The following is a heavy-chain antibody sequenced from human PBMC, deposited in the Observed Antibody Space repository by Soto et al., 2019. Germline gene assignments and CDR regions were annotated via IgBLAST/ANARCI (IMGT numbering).Heavy chain of an antibody. CDR2: IYYSGST. D-gene: IGHD3-9*01. V-gene: IGHV4-39*01. CDR3: ARASNYDILTGYYTRWFDP. J-gene: IGHJ5*02. CDR1: GGSISSSSYY. Sequence: SETLSLTCTVSGGSISSSSYYWGWIRQPPGKGPEWIGSIYYSGSTYYNPSLKSRVTISVDTSKNQFSLKLSSVTAADTAVYYCARASNYDILTGYYTRWFDPWGQGTLVTVSS.